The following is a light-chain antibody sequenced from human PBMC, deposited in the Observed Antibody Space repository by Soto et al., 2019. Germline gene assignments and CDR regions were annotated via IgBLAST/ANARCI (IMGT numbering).Light chain of an antibody. Sequence: DIQMTQSPSSLSASVGDRVTITGRSSQSISNYLNWYQEKPGKAPKVLIYAASNLQSGVPSRISGSGSGTEFTLTISSLQPEEFATYYCQQSYSTPLTFGGGTRVEIK. CDR1: QSISNY. J-gene: IGKJ4*01. CDR3: QQSYSTPLT. V-gene: IGKV1-39*01. CDR2: AAS.